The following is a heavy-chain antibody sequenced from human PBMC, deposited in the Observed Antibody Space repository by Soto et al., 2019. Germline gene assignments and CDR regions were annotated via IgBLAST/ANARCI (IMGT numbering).Heavy chain of an antibody. CDR2: IWYDGSNK. CDR1: GFTFSSYG. D-gene: IGHD3-9*01. CDR3: ARENRRGYYNGNYYDYYGMDV. V-gene: IGHV3-33*01. J-gene: IGHJ6*01. Sequence: QVQLVESGGGVVQPGRSLRLSCAASGFTFSSYGMHWVRQAPGKGLEWVAVIWYDGSNKYYADSVKGRFTISRDNSKNALNLQMNSLRAEDTAVYYCARENRRGYYNGNYYDYYGMDVWGQGTTVTVSS.